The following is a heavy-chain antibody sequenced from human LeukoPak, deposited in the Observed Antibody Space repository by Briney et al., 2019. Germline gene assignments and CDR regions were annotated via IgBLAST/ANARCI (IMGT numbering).Heavy chain of an antibody. J-gene: IGHJ4*02. Sequence: SETLSLTCSVSGGAISTFYWIWIRQPPGKGLEWIGCIQNSGSTEYNPSLESRVTISVDRSRNQFSLKLTSVTAADTAVYFCARGYGYNSEYWGQGTLVTVSP. CDR2: IQNSGST. CDR1: GGAISTFY. D-gene: IGHD5-24*01. V-gene: IGHV4-59*13. CDR3: ARGYGYNSEY.